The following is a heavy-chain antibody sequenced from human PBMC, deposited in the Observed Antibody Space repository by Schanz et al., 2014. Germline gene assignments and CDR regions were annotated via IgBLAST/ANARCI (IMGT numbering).Heavy chain of an antibody. V-gene: IGHV1-46*03. CDR3: ARDGEAAAGCDY. CDR1: NYIFTKYY. D-gene: IGHD6-13*01. CDR2: INPSGGST. Sequence: QVQLVQSGAEVKKPGASVKLSCKASNYIFTKYYIHCVRQAPGQGLEWMGLINPSGGSTSYAQKFQGRVTMTRDTSTSTVYMEVSGLRSEDTAVYYCARDGEAAAGCDYWGQGTLVTVSS. J-gene: IGHJ4*02.